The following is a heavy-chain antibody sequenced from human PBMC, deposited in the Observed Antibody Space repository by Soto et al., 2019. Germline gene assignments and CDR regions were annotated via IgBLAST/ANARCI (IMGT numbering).Heavy chain of an antibody. Sequence: GGSLRLSCAASGFTFSSYAMHWVRQAPGKGLEWVAVISYDGSNKYYADSVKGRFTISRDNSKNTLYLQMNSLRAEDTAVYYCARDLSKVVVTATYYYYYGMDVWGQGTTVTAP. CDR2: ISYDGSNK. CDR1: GFTFSSYA. J-gene: IGHJ6*02. CDR3: ARDLSKVVVTATYYYYYGMDV. V-gene: IGHV3-30-3*01. D-gene: IGHD2-21*02.